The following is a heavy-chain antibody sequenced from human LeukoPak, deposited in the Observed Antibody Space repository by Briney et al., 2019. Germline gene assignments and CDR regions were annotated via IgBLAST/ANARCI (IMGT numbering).Heavy chain of an antibody. CDR3: ARVDTAMVTLFDY. J-gene: IGHJ4*02. CDR1: GGSISSNSYY. V-gene: IGHV4-39*07. Sequence: SETLSLTCTVSGGSISSNSYYWGWNRQPPGKGLEWIGEIYHSGSTNYNPSLKSRVTISGDNSKTQFSLKLSSVTAADPAVYYCARVDTAMVTLFDYWGQGTLVTVSS. D-gene: IGHD5-18*01. CDR2: IYHSGST.